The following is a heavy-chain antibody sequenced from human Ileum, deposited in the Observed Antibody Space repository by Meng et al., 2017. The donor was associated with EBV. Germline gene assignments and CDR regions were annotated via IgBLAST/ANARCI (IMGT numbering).Heavy chain of an antibody. J-gene: IGHJ5*02. V-gene: IGHV1-18*01. Sequence: QVQLVQSGAEVKKTGASLMVSRKASRYTFTSYDINWVRQATGQGLEWLGWISAYNGNTNYAQKLQGRVTMTTDTSTSTAYMELRSLRSDDTAVYYCARNRPRGVATGANWFDPWGQVTLVTVSS. CDR1: RYTFTSYD. CDR2: ISAYNGNT. D-gene: IGHD5-12*01. CDR3: ARNRPRGVATGANWFDP.